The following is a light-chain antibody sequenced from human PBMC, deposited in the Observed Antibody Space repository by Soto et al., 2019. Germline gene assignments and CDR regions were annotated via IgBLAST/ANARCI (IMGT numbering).Light chain of an antibody. V-gene: IGKV1-9*01. CDR1: QALSIY. Sequence: DVQLNQSPSVLSASVGDTVTITCRASQALSIYLAWYQQKQGKAPDFLIYSTSTLQSGVPSRFSGNGSETEVSLTIRALQPEDFATYYCQQLSRYPLTFGGGTKVDIK. J-gene: IGKJ4*01. CDR2: STS. CDR3: QQLSRYPLT.